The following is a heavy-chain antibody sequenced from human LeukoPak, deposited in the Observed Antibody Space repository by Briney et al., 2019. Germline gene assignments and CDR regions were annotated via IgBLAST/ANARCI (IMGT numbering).Heavy chain of an antibody. D-gene: IGHD3-22*01. Sequence: SETLSLTCTVSGGSISSYYWSWIRQPPGKGLEWIGYIYYSGSTNYNPSLKSRVTISVDTSKNQFSLKLSSVTAADTAVYHCARTYYYDSSGLDAFDIWGQGTMVTVSS. CDR3: ARTYYYDSSGLDAFDI. V-gene: IGHV4-59*01. CDR1: GGSISSYY. J-gene: IGHJ3*02. CDR2: IYYSGST.